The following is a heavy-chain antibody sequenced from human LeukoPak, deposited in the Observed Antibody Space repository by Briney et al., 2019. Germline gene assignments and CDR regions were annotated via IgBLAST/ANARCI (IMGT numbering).Heavy chain of an antibody. D-gene: IGHD2-2*01. V-gene: IGHV3-21*01. CDR2: ISSSSSYI. CDR3: ARENQLWGDRYYYYYMDV. Sequence: PGGSLRLSCAASGFTFSSYAMSWVRQAPGKGLEWVSSISSSSSYIYYADSVKGRFTISRDNAKNSLYLQMNSLRAEDTAVYYCARENQLWGDRYYYYYMDVWGKGTTVTVSS. CDR1: GFTFSSYA. J-gene: IGHJ6*03.